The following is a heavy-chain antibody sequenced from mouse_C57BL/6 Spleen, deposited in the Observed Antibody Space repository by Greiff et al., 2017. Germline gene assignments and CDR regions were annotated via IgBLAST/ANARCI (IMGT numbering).Heavy chain of an antibody. D-gene: IGHD2-4*01. CDR1: GYAFTSYW. CDR3: AREEDNDEYAMDY. V-gene: IGHV1-74*01. Sequence: QVQLQESGAELVKPGASVKVSCKASGYAFTSYWMHWVKQRPGHGLEWIGRIYPADGDTNYNEKFKGKATVTVDKSSSTAYMQLSSLTSEDSAVYFCAREEDNDEYAMDYWGQGTTVTVSS. CDR2: IYPADGDT. J-gene: IGHJ4*01.